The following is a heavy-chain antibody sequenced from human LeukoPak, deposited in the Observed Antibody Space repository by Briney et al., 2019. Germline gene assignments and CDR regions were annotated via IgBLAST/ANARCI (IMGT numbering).Heavy chain of an antibody. CDR3: ARDRIAAASTDWFDP. CDR1: GFTFSGYA. CDR2: ISYDGSNK. J-gene: IGHJ5*02. Sequence: GGSLRLSCAASGFTFSGYAMHWVRQAPGKGLEWVAVISYDGSNKYYADSVKGRFTISRDNSKNTLYLQMNSLRGEDTAVYYCARDRIAAASTDWFDPWGQGTLVTVSS. D-gene: IGHD6-13*01. V-gene: IGHV3-30*04.